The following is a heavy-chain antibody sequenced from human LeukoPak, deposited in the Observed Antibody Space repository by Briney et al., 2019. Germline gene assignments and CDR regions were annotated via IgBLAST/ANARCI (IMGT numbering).Heavy chain of an antibody. CDR1: GVTLSTYA. V-gene: IGHV3-23*01. J-gene: IGHJ2*01. CDR2: ISSSGSGDNT. D-gene: IGHD1-26*01. Sequence: PGGSLRFSCAASGVTLSTYAMSCARHAPGKGLEWVSGISSSGSGDNTYYADSVKGPFTISRDSSKNTLFLHMNTLRAEDTAIYYCAKDRTVGASYWYFDLWGRGTLVTVSS. CDR3: AKDRTVGASYWYFDL.